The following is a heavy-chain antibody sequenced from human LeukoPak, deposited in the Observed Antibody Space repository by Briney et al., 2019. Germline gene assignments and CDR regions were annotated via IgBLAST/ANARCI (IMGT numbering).Heavy chain of an antibody. CDR3: VRYCNGGSCYRAAFDV. V-gene: IGHV3-33*01. J-gene: IGHJ3*01. CDR2: IWYDGGKK. Sequence: GGSLRLSCAASGFTISDYGMYWVRQAPGKGLEWVALIWYDGGKKYYTDSVRGRFTISRDNSKNTLYLQMNSLRAEDTAVYYCVRYCNGGSCYRAAFDVWGPGTMVTVSS. CDR1: GFTISDYG. D-gene: IGHD2-15*01.